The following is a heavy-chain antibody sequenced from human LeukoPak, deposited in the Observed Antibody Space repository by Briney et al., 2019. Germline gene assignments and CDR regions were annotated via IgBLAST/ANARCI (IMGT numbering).Heavy chain of an antibody. CDR2: IYYSGST. CDR1: GGSISSYY. V-gene: IGHV4-59*01. CDR3: ARVGRRDGYGLALYYFDY. D-gene: IGHD5-24*01. J-gene: IGHJ4*02. Sequence: PSETLSLTCTVSGGSISSYYWSWIRQPPGKGLEWIGYIYYSGSTNYNPSLKSRVTISVDTSKNQFSLKLSSVTAADTAVYYCARVGRRDGYGLALYYFDYWGQGTLVTVSS.